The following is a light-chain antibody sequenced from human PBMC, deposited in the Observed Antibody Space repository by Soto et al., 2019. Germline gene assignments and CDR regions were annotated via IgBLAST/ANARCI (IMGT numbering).Light chain of an antibody. CDR2: DDS. J-gene: IGLJ3*02. CDR3: EAYDNNSWV. V-gene: IGLV6-57*03. Sequence: NFMLTQPHSVSESPGKTVTMSCTRSSGSIASHYVQWFQLRPCSAPTTVMQDDSQRPSGVPDRFFGSIDRSSNSAFLSSSGLQTEDESDYFCEAYDNNSWVFGGGTKLTVL. CDR1: SGSIASHY.